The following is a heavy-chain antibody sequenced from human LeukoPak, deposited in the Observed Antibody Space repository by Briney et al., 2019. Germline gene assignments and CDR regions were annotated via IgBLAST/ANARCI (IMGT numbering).Heavy chain of an antibody. Sequence: SETLSLTCTVSGGSISSSSYYWGWIRQPPGKGLEWIGSIYYSGSTYYNPSLKSRVTISVDTSKNQFSLKLSSVTAADTAVYYCARQGGSIPHRRYYDFWSGYYKFGGEYYLDYWGQGTLVTVSS. CDR1: GGSISSSSYY. CDR3: ARQGGSIPHRRYYDFWSGYYKFGGEYYLDY. J-gene: IGHJ4*02. CDR2: IYYSGST. V-gene: IGHV4-39*01. D-gene: IGHD3-3*01.